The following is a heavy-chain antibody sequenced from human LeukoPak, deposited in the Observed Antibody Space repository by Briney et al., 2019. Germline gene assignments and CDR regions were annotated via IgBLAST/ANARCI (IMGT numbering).Heavy chain of an antibody. CDR1: GHTFTGDY. CDR3: ARDDDWGPDY. CDR2: INGNSGAT. V-gene: IGHV1-2*02. J-gene: IGHJ4*02. D-gene: IGHD3-9*01. Sequence: ASVKVSCKASGHTFTGDYMHWVRQAPGEGLEWMGWINGNSGATSYAQKFQDRVTMTRDTSISTTYMELTRLRSDDSAVYYCARDDDWGPDYWGQGTLVTVSS.